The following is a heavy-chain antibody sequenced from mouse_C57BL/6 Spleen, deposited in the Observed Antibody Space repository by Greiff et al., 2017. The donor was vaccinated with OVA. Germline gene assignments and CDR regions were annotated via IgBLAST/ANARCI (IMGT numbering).Heavy chain of an antibody. J-gene: IGHJ2*01. CDR1: GYTFPSYG. V-gene: IGHV1-81*01. Sequence: QVQLQQSVAELARPGASVKLSCKASGYTFPSYGISWVKQRTGQGLEWIGEIYPRSGNTYYNEKFKGKATLTADKSSSTAYMELRSLTSEDSAVYFCARPYYYGSSQYYFDYWGQGTTLTVSS. D-gene: IGHD1-1*01. CDR2: IYPRSGNT. CDR3: ARPYYYGSSQYYFDY.